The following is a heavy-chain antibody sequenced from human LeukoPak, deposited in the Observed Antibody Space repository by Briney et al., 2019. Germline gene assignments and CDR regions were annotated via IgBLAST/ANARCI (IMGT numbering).Heavy chain of an antibody. CDR2: IRYDGSNK. J-gene: IGHJ4*02. V-gene: IGHV3-30*02. CDR3: AKDSDKLYSSPYFDY. CDR1: GFTFSSYG. Sequence: GGSLRLSCAASGFTFSSYGMHWVRQAPGKGLEGVAFIRYDGSNKYYADSVKGRFTISRDNSKNTLYLQMNSLRAEDTAVYYCAKDSDKLYSSPYFDYWGQGTLVTVSS. D-gene: IGHD6-13*01.